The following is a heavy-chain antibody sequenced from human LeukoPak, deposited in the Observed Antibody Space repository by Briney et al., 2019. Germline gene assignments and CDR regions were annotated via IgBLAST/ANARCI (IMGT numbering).Heavy chain of an antibody. CDR3: AKDRRGYNLEGYNWFDP. Sequence: PGGSLRLSCAASGFTFSSYAMSWVRQAPGKGLEWVSAISGSGGSTYCADSVKGRFTISRDNSKNTLYLQMNSLRAEDTAVYYCAKDRRGYNLEGYNWFDPWGQGTLVTVSS. D-gene: IGHD5-24*01. V-gene: IGHV3-23*01. CDR1: GFTFSSYA. J-gene: IGHJ5*02. CDR2: ISGSGGST.